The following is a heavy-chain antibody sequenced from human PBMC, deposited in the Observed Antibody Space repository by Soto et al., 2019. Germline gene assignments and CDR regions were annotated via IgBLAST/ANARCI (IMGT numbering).Heavy chain of an antibody. CDR3: AREAGYQETLGQQLPDC. CDR1: GFTFGSYW. D-gene: IGHD6-13*01. CDR2: IKQDGSEK. Sequence: SGFTFGSYWMVWVHQAPGKGLEWVATIKQDGSEKYYIDSVKDRFTISGDNYKNMLFLQMNNLRAEDTAVYHCAREAGYQETLGQQLPDCWGQGIMVTVSS. V-gene: IGHV3-7*01. J-gene: IGHJ4*02.